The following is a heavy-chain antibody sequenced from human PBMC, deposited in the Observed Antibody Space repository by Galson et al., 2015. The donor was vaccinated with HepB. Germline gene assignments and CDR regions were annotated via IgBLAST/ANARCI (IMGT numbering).Heavy chain of an antibody. D-gene: IGHD3-3*01. CDR2: ISGNGHDT. CDR3: VRDWTYDFWSGYFGAFDL. J-gene: IGHJ3*01. CDR1: GFTSTNHA. Sequence: SLRLSCAASGFTSTNHAIHWVRQAPGKGLEYVSVISGNGHDTYYAESVKGRFSVSRDNSRNWLFLQMSSLRPEDTAVYYCVRDWTYDFWSGYFGAFDLWGQGTLVTVSS. V-gene: IGHV3-64D*09.